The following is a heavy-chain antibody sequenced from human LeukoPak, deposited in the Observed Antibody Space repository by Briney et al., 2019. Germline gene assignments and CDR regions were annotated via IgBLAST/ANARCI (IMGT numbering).Heavy chain of an antibody. V-gene: IGHV3-9*01. CDR3: AKGRTGYSSGWVDY. J-gene: IGHJ4*02. CDR2: ISWNSGSI. CDR1: GFTFDDYA. D-gene: IGHD6-19*01. Sequence: GGSLRLSCAASGFTFDDYAMHWVRQAPGKGLEWVSGISWNSGSIGYADSVKGRFTISRDNAKNSLYLQMNSLRAEDTALYYCAKGRTGYSSGWVDYWGQGTLVTVSS.